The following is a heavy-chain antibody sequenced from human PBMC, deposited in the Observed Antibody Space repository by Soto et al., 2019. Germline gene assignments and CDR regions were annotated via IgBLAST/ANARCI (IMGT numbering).Heavy chain of an antibody. CDR2: IDPGDSSA. D-gene: IGHD2-2*01. J-gene: IGHJ4*02. CDR1: GYTFFSFW. CDR3: ARRYCSRADCYSDS. Sequence: GESLKISCHGSGYTFFSFWIVWVRQVPGKGLEWVGRIDPGDSSATYSPTFQGHVNISADRSTRSAYLQWRSLRASDTAIYFCARRYCSRADCYSDSWGQGSLVTVSS. V-gene: IGHV5-10-1*01.